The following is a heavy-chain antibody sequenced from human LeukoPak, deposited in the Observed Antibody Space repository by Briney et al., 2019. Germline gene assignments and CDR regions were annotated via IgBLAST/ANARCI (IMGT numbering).Heavy chain of an antibody. J-gene: IGHJ4*02. CDR2: ISGSGGST. CDR1: GFTFSSYA. CDR3: IVVVVAADIDY. Sequence: PGGSLRLSCAASGFTFSSYAMSWVRQAPGKGLEWVSAISGSGGSTYYADSVKGRFTISRDNSKNTLYLQMNSLRVEDTAVYYCIVVVVAADIDYWGQGTLVTVSS. V-gene: IGHV3-23*01. D-gene: IGHD2-15*01.